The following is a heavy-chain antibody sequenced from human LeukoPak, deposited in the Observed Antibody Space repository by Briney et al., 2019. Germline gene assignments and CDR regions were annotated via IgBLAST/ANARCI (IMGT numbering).Heavy chain of an antibody. V-gene: IGHV3-20*04. D-gene: IGHD1-26*01. J-gene: IGHJ4*02. CDR2: INWNGCST. CDR3: TRDGSGSYQREFRFDY. Sequence: PGGSLRLSCAASGFTFDDYGMSWVRQAPGKGLEWVSGINWNGCSTGYADSVKGRFTISRDNAKNSLSLQMTSLRDEDTAVYYCTRDGSGSYQREFRFDYWGQGTLVTVSS. CDR1: GFTFDDYG.